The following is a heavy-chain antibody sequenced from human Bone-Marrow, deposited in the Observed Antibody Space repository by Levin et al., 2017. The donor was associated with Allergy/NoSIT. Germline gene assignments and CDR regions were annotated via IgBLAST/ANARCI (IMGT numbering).Heavy chain of an antibody. V-gene: IGHV5-51*01. CDR3: ARHEAEGDNSWWFDP. CDR2: INPGDSDT. CDR1: GYRFANYW. D-gene: IGHD1-1*01. J-gene: IGHJ5*02. Sequence: GESLKISCKGSGYRFANYWIAWVRQMPGKGLEWMGIINPGDSDTRYSPSFQGQVTMSADKSIGTAYLQWSSLKASDTAMYYCARHEAEGDNSWWFDPWGQGTLVTVSS.